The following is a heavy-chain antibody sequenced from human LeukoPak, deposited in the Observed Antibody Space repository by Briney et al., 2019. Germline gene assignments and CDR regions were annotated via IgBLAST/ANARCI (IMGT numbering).Heavy chain of an antibody. J-gene: IGHJ4*02. Sequence: GGSLRLSCAASGFTFSSYSMNWVRQAPGKGLEWVSSISSSSSYIYYADSVKGRFTISRDNAKSSVYLQMNSLRAEDTAVYYCARDSSWAFDYWGQGTLVTVSS. CDR2: ISSSSSYI. V-gene: IGHV3-21*06. D-gene: IGHD6-13*01. CDR3: ARDSSWAFDY. CDR1: GFTFSSYS.